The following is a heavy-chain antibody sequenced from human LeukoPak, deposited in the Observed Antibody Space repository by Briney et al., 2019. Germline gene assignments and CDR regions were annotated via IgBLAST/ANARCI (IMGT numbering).Heavy chain of an antibody. V-gene: IGHV4-39*01. CDR2: IYYSGST. Sequence: PSETLSLTCTVSGGSISSSSYYWGWIRQPPGKGLEWIGSIYYSGSTYYNPSLKSRVTISVDTSKNQFSLKLSSVTAADTAVYYCAIILTGAFDIWGQGTMVTVSS. CDR3: AIILTGAFDI. D-gene: IGHD3-9*01. CDR1: GGSISSSSYY. J-gene: IGHJ3*02.